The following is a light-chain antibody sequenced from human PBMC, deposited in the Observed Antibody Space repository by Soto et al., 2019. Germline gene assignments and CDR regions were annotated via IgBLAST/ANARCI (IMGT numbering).Light chain of an antibody. CDR2: GTS. J-gene: IGKJ2*01. V-gene: IGKV3-15*01. CDR3: QQYNNWPHT. CDR1: QSVSSK. Sequence: EIVMTQSPATLSVSPGERATLSCRASQSVSSKLAWFQQKPGQAPGLLIYGTSTRATGIPARFSGSGSGTEFTLTISSLQSEDFAVYYCQQYNNWPHTFGQGTKLEIK.